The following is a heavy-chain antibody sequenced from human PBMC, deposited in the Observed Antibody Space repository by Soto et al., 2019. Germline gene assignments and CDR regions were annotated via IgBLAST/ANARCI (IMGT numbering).Heavy chain of an antibody. J-gene: IGHJ4*02. CDR2: IYWDDDK. CDR3: APLYWAASGTRYYFDY. CDR1: GFSFSTSAVG. Sequence: QITLTESGPTLVKPTQTLTLTCTFSGFSFSTSAVGVGWIRQPPGKALEWLALIYWDDDKRYSPFLKSRLTITKDTSTNQLVLTMTNMDPVDTGTYYCAPLYWAASGTRYYFDYWGQGTLVTVSS. V-gene: IGHV2-5*02. D-gene: IGHD6-13*01.